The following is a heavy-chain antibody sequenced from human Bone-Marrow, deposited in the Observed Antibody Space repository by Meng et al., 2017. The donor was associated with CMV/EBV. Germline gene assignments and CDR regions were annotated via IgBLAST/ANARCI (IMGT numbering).Heavy chain of an antibody. CDR3: ARDTEMAAALSNDY. V-gene: IGHV1-18*01. J-gene: IGHJ4*02. CDR2: ISAYNGNT. D-gene: IGHD5-24*01. CDR1: GYTFTSYG. Sequence: ASVKVSCKASGYTFTSYGISWVRQAPGQGLEWMGWISAYNGNTNYAQKLQGRVTMTTDTSTSTAYMELRSLRSDDTAVYYCARDTEMAAALSNDYWGQATLVTVSS.